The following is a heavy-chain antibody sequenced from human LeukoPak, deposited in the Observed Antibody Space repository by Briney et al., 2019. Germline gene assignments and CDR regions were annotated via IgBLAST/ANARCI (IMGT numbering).Heavy chain of an antibody. D-gene: IGHD2-21*02. CDR3: ATETDDY. V-gene: IGHV3-30*03. CDR1: GFTFSSYG. Sequence: GGSLRLSCAASGFTFSSYGMHWVRQAPGKGLEWVAVISYDGSNKYYADSVKGRFTISRDNSKNTVYLQMNSLRAEDTAVYYCATETDDYWGQGTLVTVSS. CDR2: ISYDGSNK. J-gene: IGHJ4*02.